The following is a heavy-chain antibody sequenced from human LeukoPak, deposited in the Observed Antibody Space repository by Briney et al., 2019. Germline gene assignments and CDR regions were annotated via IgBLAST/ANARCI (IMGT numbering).Heavy chain of an antibody. D-gene: IGHD6-19*01. J-gene: IGHJ4*02. CDR1: GDSISRTNFY. CDR2: IYYSGTT. CDR3: ARLAQWWLVGGSDY. V-gene: IGHV4-39*01. Sequence: SETLSLTCTVFGDSISRTNFYWGWIRQPPGKGLEWIGSIYYSGTTNYNPSLKSRVTISVDTSKKQFSLKLRSVTAADTAVYYCARLAQWWLVGGSDYWGQGTLVTVSS.